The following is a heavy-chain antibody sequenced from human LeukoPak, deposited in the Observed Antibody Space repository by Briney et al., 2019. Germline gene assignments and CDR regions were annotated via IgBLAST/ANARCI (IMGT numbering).Heavy chain of an antibody. Sequence: SETLSLTCAVYGGSFSGYYWSWIRQPPGKGLEWIGYIYYTGSTYYNPSLKSRVTISGDTFKNQLSLKLSSATAADTAVYYCARSSRGSDYYFDYWGQGTLVTVSS. CDR3: ARSSRGSDYYFDY. CDR1: GGSFSGYY. CDR2: IYYTGST. D-gene: IGHD5-12*01. J-gene: IGHJ4*01. V-gene: IGHV4-34*09.